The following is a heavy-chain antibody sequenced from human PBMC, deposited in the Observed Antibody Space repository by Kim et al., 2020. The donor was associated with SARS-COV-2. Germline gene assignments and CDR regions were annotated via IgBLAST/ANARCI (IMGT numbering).Heavy chain of an antibody. V-gene: IGHV3-20*03. CDR3: ARDARGSDY. D-gene: IGHD3-10*01. J-gene: IGHJ4*02. Sequence: GRGCADSVKGRVTITRDNGKNSVYLEMNSLRVEDTALYYCARDARGSDYWGQGTLVIVSS. CDR2: GR.